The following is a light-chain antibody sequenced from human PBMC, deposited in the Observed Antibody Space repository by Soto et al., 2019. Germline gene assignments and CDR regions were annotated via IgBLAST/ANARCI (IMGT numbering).Light chain of an antibody. CDR1: QSVGSS. CDR2: GAS. Sequence: EIVMTQSPATLSVSPAARATLSCRASQSVGSSLAWFQQEPGQAPRLLIYGASTRATGIPARFSGSGSGTEFTLTITSLQSEDFAVYFCQQYKNWPPITFGQGTRLEI. CDR3: QQYKNWPPIT. V-gene: IGKV3-15*01. J-gene: IGKJ5*01.